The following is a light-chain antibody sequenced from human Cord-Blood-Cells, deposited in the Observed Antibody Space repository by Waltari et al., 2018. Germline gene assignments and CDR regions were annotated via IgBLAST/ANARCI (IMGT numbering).Light chain of an antibody. CDR3: QQYNSYRYT. V-gene: IGKV1-5*03. CDR1: QSISSW. J-gene: IGKJ2*01. CDR2: KAS. Sequence: DIQITQSPPTLYPSVGDTLTITCRASQSISSWLAWYQQKPGKVPKLLIYKASSLERGVPSRFSGSGSGTEFTLTISSLQPDDFATYYCQQYNSYRYTFGQGTKLEIK.